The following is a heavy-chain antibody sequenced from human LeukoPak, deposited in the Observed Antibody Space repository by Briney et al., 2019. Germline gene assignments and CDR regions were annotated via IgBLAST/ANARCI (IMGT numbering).Heavy chain of an antibody. CDR1: GGSIRSSSYY. V-gene: IGHV4-39*01. CDR2: IYYSGNT. D-gene: IGHD1-20*01. Sequence: PSETLSLTCTVSGGSIRSSSYYWGWIRQRPGKGLEWIGSIYYSGNTNYNPSLKSRVTISVDTSKNQFSLKLSSVTAADTAVYYCARRPYNWNSREDLDYWGQGTLVTVSS. CDR3: ARRPYNWNSREDLDY. J-gene: IGHJ4*02.